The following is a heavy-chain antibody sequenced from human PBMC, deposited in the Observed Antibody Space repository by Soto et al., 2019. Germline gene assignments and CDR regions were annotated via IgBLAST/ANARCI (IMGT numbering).Heavy chain of an antibody. CDR1: GFTFSSYG. Sequence: QVQLVESGGGVVQPGRSLRLSCAASGFTFSSYGMHWVRQAPGKGLEWVAVISYDGSNKYYADSVKGRFTISRDNSKNTLYLQMNSLRAEDTAVYYCVKDSSGWFYYYYGMDVWGQGTTVTVSS. CDR2: ISYDGSNK. CDR3: VKDSSGWFYYYYGMDV. D-gene: IGHD6-19*01. J-gene: IGHJ6*02. V-gene: IGHV3-30*18.